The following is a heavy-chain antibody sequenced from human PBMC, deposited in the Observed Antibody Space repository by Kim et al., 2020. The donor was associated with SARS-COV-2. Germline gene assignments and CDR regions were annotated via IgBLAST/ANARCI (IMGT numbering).Heavy chain of an antibody. CDR3: AKDSGIAVAGWFDP. Sequence: GGSLRLSCAASGFTFGDYAMHWVRQAPGKGLEWVSGISWNSGSIGYADSVKGRFTISRDNAKNSLYLQMNSLRAEDTALYYCAKDSGIAVAGWFDPWGQGTLVTVSS. J-gene: IGHJ5*02. CDR2: ISWNSGSI. CDR1: GFTFGDYA. D-gene: IGHD6-19*01. V-gene: IGHV3-9*01.